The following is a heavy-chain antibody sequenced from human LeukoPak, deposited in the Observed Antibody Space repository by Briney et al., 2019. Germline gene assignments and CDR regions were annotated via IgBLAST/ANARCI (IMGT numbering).Heavy chain of an antibody. J-gene: IGHJ5*02. CDR1: GFTFSSYG. CDR2: ISYDGSNK. CDR3: AKGGGPDDYVFDP. V-gene: IGHV3-30*18. Sequence: GRSLRLSCAASGFTFSSYGMHWVRQAPGKGLEWVAVISYDGSNKYYADSVKGRFTISRDNSKNTLYLQMNSLRAEDTAVYYCAKGGGPDDYVFDPWGQGTLVTVSS. D-gene: IGHD3-16*01.